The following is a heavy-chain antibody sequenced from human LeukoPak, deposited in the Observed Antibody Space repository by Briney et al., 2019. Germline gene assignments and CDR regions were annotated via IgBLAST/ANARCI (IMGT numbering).Heavy chain of an antibody. Sequence: SETLSLTCTVSGGSISSYYWSWIRQPPGEGLEWIGYIYYSGSTNYNPSLKRRVTISVDTSKNQFSLKLSSVTAADTAVYYCARAVLTMVRVSFAFDIWGQGTMVTVSS. D-gene: IGHD3-10*01. CDR3: ARAVLTMVRVSFAFDI. CDR2: IYYSGST. V-gene: IGHV4-59*01. CDR1: GGSISSYY. J-gene: IGHJ3*02.